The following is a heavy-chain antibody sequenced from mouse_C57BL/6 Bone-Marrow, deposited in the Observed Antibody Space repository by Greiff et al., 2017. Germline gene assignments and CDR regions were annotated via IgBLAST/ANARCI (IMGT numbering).Heavy chain of an antibody. V-gene: IGHV1-54*01. CDR2: INPGSGGT. CDR1: GYAFTNYL. J-gene: IGHJ4*01. D-gene: IGHD2-4*01. CDR3: ATIYYDYDLYAMDY. Sequence: QVQLQQSGAELVRPGTSVKVSCKASGYAFTNYLLEWVKQRPGQGLEWIGVINPGSGGTNYNEKFKGKATLTADKSSSTAYMQLSSLTSEDSAVYFCATIYYDYDLYAMDYWGQGTSVTVSS.